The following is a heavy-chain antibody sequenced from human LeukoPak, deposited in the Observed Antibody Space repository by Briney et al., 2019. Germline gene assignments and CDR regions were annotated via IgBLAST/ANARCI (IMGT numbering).Heavy chain of an antibody. CDR1: GFTFSNYA. CDR3: ASGSYYYYYYMDV. Sequence: GGSLRLSCAASGFTFSNYAMSWVRQAPGKGLEWVSSINGRGGSTYYADSVKGRFTISRDNSKNTLYLQMNSLRAEDTAVYYCASGSYYYYYYMDVWGKGTTVTVSS. J-gene: IGHJ6*03. D-gene: IGHD1-26*01. V-gene: IGHV3-23*01. CDR2: INGRGGST.